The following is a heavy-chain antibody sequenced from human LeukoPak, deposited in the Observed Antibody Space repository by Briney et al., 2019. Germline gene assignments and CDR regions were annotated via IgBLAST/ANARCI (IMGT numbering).Heavy chain of an antibody. Sequence: ASVKVSCKASGYTFTSYDINWVRQATGQGLEWMGWMNPNSGNTGYAQKFQGRVTITRNTSISTAYMELSSLRSEDTAVYYCARVTRIWSQINYYYYYMGVWGKGTTVTVSS. CDR2: MNPNSGNT. CDR3: ARVTRIWSQINYYYYYMGV. D-gene: IGHD3-3*01. CDR1: GYTFTSYD. V-gene: IGHV1-8*03. J-gene: IGHJ6*03.